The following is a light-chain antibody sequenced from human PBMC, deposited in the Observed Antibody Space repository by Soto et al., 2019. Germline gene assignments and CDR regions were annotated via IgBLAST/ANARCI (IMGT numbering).Light chain of an antibody. J-gene: IGLJ1*01. CDR2: DVS. CDR3: CSYTTSSTLV. V-gene: IGLV2-14*03. Sequence: QSALAQPASVSGSPGQSITISCTGTSSDIGGYNYVSWYQQHPGKAPKLIIHDVSKWPSGVSNRFSGSKSGNTASLTISGLQAEDEADYYCCSYTTSSTLVFGTGTKVT. CDR1: SSDIGGYNY.